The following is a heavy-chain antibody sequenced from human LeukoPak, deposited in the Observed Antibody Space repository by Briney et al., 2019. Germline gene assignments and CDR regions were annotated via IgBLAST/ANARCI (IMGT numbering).Heavy chain of an antibody. V-gene: IGHV3-21*01. CDR3: AREGDYSNYGVFDY. D-gene: IGHD4-11*01. CDR1: GFTFSSYS. Sequence: GGSLRLSCAASGFTFSSYSMNWVRQAPGKGLEWVSSISSSSSYIYYADSVKGRFTISRDNAKNSLYLQMNSLRAEDTAVYYCAREGDYSNYGVFDYWGQGTLVTVSS. CDR2: ISSSSSYI. J-gene: IGHJ4*02.